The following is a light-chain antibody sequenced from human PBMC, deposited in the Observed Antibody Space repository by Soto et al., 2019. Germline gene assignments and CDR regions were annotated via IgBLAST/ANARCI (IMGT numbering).Light chain of an antibody. Sequence: QSPLTQPPSASASPGQSVTISCTGTSIDVGGYNYVSWYQQYPGKAPKLIIYEVNERPSGVPDRFSGSKSGNTASLTVSGLQTADEADYYCSSYAGSNWYVFGTGTKVTVL. CDR2: EVN. J-gene: IGLJ1*01. CDR1: SIDVGGYNY. CDR3: SSYAGSNWYV. V-gene: IGLV2-8*01.